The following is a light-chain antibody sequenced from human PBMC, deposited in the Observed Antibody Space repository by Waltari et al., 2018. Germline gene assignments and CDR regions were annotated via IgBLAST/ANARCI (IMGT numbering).Light chain of an antibody. Sequence: EIVLTQSPGTLSLPPGERATRSCRASQSVSSSYLAWYQQKPGQAPRLLIYGASSRAAGIPDRFSGSGSGTDFTLTISRLEPEDFAVYYCQQYGTSPPLTFGGGTKVEIK. CDR1: QSVSSSY. J-gene: IGKJ4*01. CDR2: GAS. CDR3: QQYGTSPPLT. V-gene: IGKV3-20*01.